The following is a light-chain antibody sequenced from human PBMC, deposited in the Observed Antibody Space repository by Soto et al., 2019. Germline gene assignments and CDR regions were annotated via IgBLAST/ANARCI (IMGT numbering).Light chain of an antibody. CDR1: SSDVGGYKY. J-gene: IGLJ3*02. Sequence: QSALTQPASVSGSPGQSITISCTGTSSDVGGYKYVSWYQQHPGKAPKLIIYDVNNRPSGVSNRFSGSKSGNTASLTISGLQSEDEADYYCSSYTSSNTWVSGGGTKVTVL. V-gene: IGLV2-14*03. CDR2: DVN. CDR3: SSYTSSNTWV.